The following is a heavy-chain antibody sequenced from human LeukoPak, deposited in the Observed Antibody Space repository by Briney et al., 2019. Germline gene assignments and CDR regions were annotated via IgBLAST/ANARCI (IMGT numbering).Heavy chain of an antibody. J-gene: IGHJ4*02. CDR3: AKDLITYSYGNFDY. CDR1: GFTFSSYG. CDR2: ISYDGSNE. V-gene: IGHV3-30*18. Sequence: PGRSLRLSCAASGFTFSSYGMHWVRQAPGKGLEWVAVISYDGSNEYYADSVKGRFTISRDNSKNTLYLQMNSLRAEDTAVYYCAKDLITYSYGNFDYWGQGTLVTVSS. D-gene: IGHD5-18*01.